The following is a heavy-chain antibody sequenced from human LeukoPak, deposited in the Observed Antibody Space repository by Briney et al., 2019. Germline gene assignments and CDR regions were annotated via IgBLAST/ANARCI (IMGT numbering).Heavy chain of an antibody. D-gene: IGHD2-8*01. CDR1: GFTFSSYG. V-gene: IGHV3-33*01. J-gene: IGHJ4*02. Sequence: GGSLRLSCAASGFTFSSYGMHWVRQAPGKGLEWVTVIWYDGSNKYYADSVKGRFTISRDNSKNTLYLQMNSLRAEDTAVYYCARDPCTNGVCYSDYWGQGTLVTVSS. CDR2: IWYDGSNK. CDR3: ARDPCTNGVCYSDY.